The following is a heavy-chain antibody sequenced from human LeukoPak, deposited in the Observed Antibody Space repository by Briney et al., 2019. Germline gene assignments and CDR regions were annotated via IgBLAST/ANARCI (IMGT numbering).Heavy chain of an antibody. CDR1: NGSISIYY. CDR2: ISASGST. V-gene: IGHV4-4*07. D-gene: IGHD4-17*01. J-gene: IGHJ4*02. Sequence: SETLSLTCTVSNGSISIYYWSWVRQPAGKGLEWIGRISASGSTNYNPSLKSRVTMSLDASKNQFSLKLSSVTAADTAVYYCAREITVTRPFDYWGPGTLVTVSS. CDR3: AREITVTRPFDY.